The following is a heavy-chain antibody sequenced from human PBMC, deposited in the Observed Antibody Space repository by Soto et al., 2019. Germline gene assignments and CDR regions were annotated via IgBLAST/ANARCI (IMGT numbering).Heavy chain of an antibody. CDR1: GYSFTSYW. CDR3: ARQVNYDFWSASNWFDP. Sequence: GESLKISCKGSGYSFTSYWIGWVRQMPGKGLEWMGIIYPGDSDTRYSPSFQGQVTISADKSISTAYLQWSSLKASDTAMYYCARQVNYDFWSASNWFDPWGQATLLTVSS. D-gene: IGHD3-3*01. J-gene: IGHJ5*02. CDR2: IYPGDSDT. V-gene: IGHV5-51*01.